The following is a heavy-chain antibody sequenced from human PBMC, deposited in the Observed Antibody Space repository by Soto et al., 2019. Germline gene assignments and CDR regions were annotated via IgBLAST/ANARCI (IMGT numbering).Heavy chain of an antibody. CDR2: ISGSGGST. Sequence: EVQLLESGGGLVQPGGSLRLSCAASGFTFSSYAMSWVRQAPGKGLEWVSAISGSGGSTYYADSVKGRFTISRDNSKNTLYLQMNSLSAEDTAVYYCAKLGNCSGGSCLRYFDYWGQGTLVTVSS. V-gene: IGHV3-23*01. J-gene: IGHJ4*02. CDR1: GFTFSSYA. CDR3: AKLGNCSGGSCLRYFDY. D-gene: IGHD2-15*01.